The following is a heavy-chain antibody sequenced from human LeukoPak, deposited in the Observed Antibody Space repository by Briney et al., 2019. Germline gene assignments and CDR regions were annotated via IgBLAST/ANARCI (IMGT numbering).Heavy chain of an antibody. V-gene: IGHV2-5*02. CDR1: GFSLSTRGGG. J-gene: IGHJ4*02. CDR2: IKWDDDK. D-gene: IGHD2-8*01. CDR3: AHRTYGPFHY. Sequence: SGPTLVKPPETLTLTCTFSGFSLSTRGGGVGWIRQPPGKALEWLALIKWDDDKRYSPSLKSRLTIAKDTSRNQVVLTMTNMDPVDTATYYCAHRTYGPFHYWGQGTLVTVSS.